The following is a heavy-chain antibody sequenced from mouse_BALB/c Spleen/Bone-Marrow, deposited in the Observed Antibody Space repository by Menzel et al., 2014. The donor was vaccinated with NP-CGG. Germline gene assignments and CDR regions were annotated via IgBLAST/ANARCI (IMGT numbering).Heavy chain of an antibody. V-gene: IGHV4-1*02. J-gene: IGHJ2*01. Sequence: EVKLQQSGGGLVQPGASLKLSCAASGFDFSTYWMSWVRQAPGKGLEWIGDFNPDSSTTNYSPSLKDKFIISRDNAKNTLYLRLNKVRSEDSALYYCARPDYYGYLNYWGQGTTLTVSS. CDR1: GFDFSTYW. D-gene: IGHD1-1*01. CDR2: FNPDSSTT. CDR3: ARPDYYGYLNY.